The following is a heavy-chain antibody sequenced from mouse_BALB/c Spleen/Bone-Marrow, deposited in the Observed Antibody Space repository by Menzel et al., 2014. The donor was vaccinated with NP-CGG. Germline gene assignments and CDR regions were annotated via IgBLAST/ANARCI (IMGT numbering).Heavy chain of an antibody. V-gene: IGHV1-54*01. CDR2: INPGSGGS. J-gene: IGHJ3*01. CDR1: GYDFTSYL. CDR3: ARNANWLFTY. Sequence: VQLQQSGAEVVRPGTSVKVSCKASGYDFTSYLIEWIKRRPGQGLEWIGVINPGSGGSNYNEKFTGKATLTVDKSSSTAYMQLSSLTSDDSAVYFCARNANWLFTYWGQGTLVTVSA. D-gene: IGHD4-1*01.